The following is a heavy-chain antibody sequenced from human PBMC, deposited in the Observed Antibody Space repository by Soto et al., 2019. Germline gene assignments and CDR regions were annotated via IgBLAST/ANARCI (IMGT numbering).Heavy chain of an antibody. J-gene: IGHJ4*02. D-gene: IGHD6-19*01. CDR2: ISHGGST. CDR3: ATWGIAVAGTRSDY. CDR1: GGSISSSDW. V-gene: IGHV4-4*02. Sequence: QVHLQESGPGLVKPSGTLSLICAVSGGSISSSDWWTWVRQSPGKGLEWIGEISHGGSTNYNPSLKSRVTMSVDKSKNYFSLKLSSVTAADTAVYYCATWGIAVAGTRSDYWGQGTLVTVSS.